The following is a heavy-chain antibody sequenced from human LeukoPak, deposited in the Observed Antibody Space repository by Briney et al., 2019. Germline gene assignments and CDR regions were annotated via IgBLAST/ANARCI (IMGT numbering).Heavy chain of an antibody. D-gene: IGHD3-10*01. Sequence: GESLKISCKGSGYSFTSYWIGWVRQMPGKGLEWMGIIYPGDSDTRYSPSFQGQVTISADKSISTAYLQWSSLKASDTAMYYCAGHLGIAMVRGVPLYYYYYMDVWGKGTTVTVSS. CDR2: IYPGDSDT. J-gene: IGHJ6*03. CDR1: GYSFTSYW. CDR3: AGHLGIAMVRGVPLYYYYYMDV. V-gene: IGHV5-51*01.